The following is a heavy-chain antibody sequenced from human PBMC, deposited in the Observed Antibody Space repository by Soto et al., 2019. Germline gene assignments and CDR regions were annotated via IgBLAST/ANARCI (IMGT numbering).Heavy chain of an antibody. CDR3: ARGGIGHYDSSGYYSNW. CDR1: GGSFSGYY. J-gene: IGHJ2*01. D-gene: IGHD3-22*01. Sequence: SETLSLTCAVYGGSFSGYYWSWIRQPPGKGLEWIGEINHSGSTNYNPSLKSRVTISVDTSKNQFSLKLSSVTAADTAVYYCARGGIGHYDSSGYYSNW. CDR2: INHSGST. V-gene: IGHV4-34*01.